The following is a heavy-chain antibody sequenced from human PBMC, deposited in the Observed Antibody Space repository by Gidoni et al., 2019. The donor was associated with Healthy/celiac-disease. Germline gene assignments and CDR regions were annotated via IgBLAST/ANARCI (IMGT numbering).Heavy chain of an antibody. J-gene: IGHJ4*02. Sequence: EVQLVESGGVVVQPGGSLRLSCASSGFTFDYYTMHWVRQVPGKGLEWVSIISWDGGSTYYADSVKGRFTISRDNSKNSLYLQMNSLRTEDTALYYCAKGRQWLLDYWGQGTLVTVSS. CDR1: GFTFDYYT. D-gene: IGHD6-19*01. V-gene: IGHV3-43*01. CDR2: ISWDGGST. CDR3: AKGRQWLLDY.